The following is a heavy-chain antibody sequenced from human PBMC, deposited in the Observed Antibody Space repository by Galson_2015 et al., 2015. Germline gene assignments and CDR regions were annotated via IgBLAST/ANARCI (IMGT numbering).Heavy chain of an antibody. Sequence: LRLSCAASGFTFSSYGMHWVRQAPGKGLEWVAVISYDGSNKYYADSVKGRFTISRDNSKNTLYLQMNSLRAEDTAVYYCAKNRGYSSGWCYFDYWGQGTLVTVSS. J-gene: IGHJ4*02. D-gene: IGHD6-19*01. CDR1: GFTFSSYG. CDR3: AKNRGYSSGWCYFDY. V-gene: IGHV3-30*18. CDR2: ISYDGSNK.